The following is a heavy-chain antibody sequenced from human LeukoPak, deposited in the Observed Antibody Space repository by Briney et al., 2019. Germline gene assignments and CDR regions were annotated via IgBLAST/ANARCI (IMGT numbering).Heavy chain of an antibody. Sequence: GGSLRLSCAASGFTFSSYSMNWVRQAPGKGLEWVSSISSSSSSYIYYADSVKGRFTISRDNAKDSLYLQMNSLRAEDTAVYYCARDGNYGDPLRGPFDYWGQGTLVTVSS. CDR2: ISSSSSSYI. V-gene: IGHV3-21*01. CDR1: GFTFSSYS. J-gene: IGHJ4*02. CDR3: ARDGNYGDPLRGPFDY. D-gene: IGHD4-17*01.